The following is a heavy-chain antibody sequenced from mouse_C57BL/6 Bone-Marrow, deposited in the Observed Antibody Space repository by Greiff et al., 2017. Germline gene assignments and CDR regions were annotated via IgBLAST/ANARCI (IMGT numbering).Heavy chain of an antibody. V-gene: IGHV5-6*01. Sequence: EVHLVESGGDLVKPGGSLKLSCAASGFTFSSYGMSWVRQTPDKRLEWVATISSGGSYTYYPDSVKGRFTISRDHAKNTLYLQMSSLKSEETAMYYCARHCNCWAMDYWGQGTSVTVSS. CDR3: ARHCNCWAMDY. D-gene: IGHD2-1*01. J-gene: IGHJ4*01. CDR2: ISSGGSYT. CDR1: GFTFSSYG.